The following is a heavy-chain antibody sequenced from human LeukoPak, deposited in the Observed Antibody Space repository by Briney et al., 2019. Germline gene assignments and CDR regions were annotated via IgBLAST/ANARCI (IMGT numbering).Heavy chain of an antibody. Sequence: GGSLRLSCAASGFTFSSYAMSWVRQAPGKGPEWVSGISGSGGSTYYADSVKGRFTISRDNSKNTLYLQMNSLRVEDTAVYYCAKWGYYDSTEDYWGQGTLVTVSS. J-gene: IGHJ4*02. CDR3: AKWGYYDSTEDY. D-gene: IGHD3-22*01. V-gene: IGHV3-23*01. CDR1: GFTFSSYA. CDR2: ISGSGGST.